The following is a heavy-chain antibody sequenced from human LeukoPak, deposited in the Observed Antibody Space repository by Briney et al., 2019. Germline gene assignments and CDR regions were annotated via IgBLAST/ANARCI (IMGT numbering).Heavy chain of an antibody. J-gene: IGHJ4*02. CDR1: GFTFSSYS. Sequence: GGSLRLSCAASGFTFSSYSMNWVRQAPGKGLEWVSSISISSSYIYYADSVKGRFTISRDNAKNSLYLQMNSLRAEDTAVYYGARDPAFDYWGQGTLVTVSS. CDR3: ARDPAFDY. CDR2: ISISSSYI. V-gene: IGHV3-21*01.